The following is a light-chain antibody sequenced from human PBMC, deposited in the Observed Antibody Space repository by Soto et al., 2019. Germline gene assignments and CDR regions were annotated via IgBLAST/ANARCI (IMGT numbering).Light chain of an antibody. CDR3: ATWDDSLDVHV. V-gene: IGLV1-44*01. J-gene: IGLJ1*01. CDR2: GNN. Sequence: QSVLTQPPSASGTPRQTITISCSGGSSNIGINTVNWYEHLPGTAPRLLIYGNNQRPSGVPDRFSGSKSGTSASLAISGLQSGDEGHYYCATWDDSLDVHVFGTGTKVTVL. CDR1: SSNIGINT.